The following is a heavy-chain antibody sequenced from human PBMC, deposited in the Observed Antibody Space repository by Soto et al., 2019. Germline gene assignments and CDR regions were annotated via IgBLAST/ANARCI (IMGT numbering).Heavy chain of an antibody. CDR1: GFTFSGYA. D-gene: IGHD3-10*01. CDR2: ISGGGDAT. J-gene: IGHJ2*01. CDR3: ARKVSGSTGRPDLWYFDR. V-gene: IGHV3-23*01. Sequence: EVQLLDSGGGLVQPGGSLRLSCAASGFTFSGYALTWVRQAPGKGLEWVSAISGGGDATFYADSVKGRFTISRDNSKNTLYLQMNTLRAADTAVYYCARKVSGSTGRPDLWYFDRWGRGTLVTVSS.